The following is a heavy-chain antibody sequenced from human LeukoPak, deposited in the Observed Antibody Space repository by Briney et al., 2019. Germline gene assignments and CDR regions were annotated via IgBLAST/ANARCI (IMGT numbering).Heavy chain of an antibody. V-gene: IGHV3-48*03. CDR2: ISSSGSTR. Sequence: GGSLRLSCAASGFTFSSYEMNWVRQAPGKGLERVSYISSSGSTRYYADSVKGRFTISRDNAKNSLYLQMNSVRAEDTAVYYCARLDYDSSGYYYGFDPWGQGTLVTVSS. J-gene: IGHJ5*02. CDR1: GFTFSSYE. CDR3: ARLDYDSSGYYYGFDP. D-gene: IGHD3-22*01.